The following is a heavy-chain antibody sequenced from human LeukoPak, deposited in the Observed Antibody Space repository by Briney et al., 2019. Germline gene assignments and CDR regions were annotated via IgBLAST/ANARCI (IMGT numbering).Heavy chain of an antibody. Sequence: PGRTLRLSCAASGFPFSSYGMHWVRQATGKGLEWVAVIWYDGSKKLYADSVKGRFTVSRDNHKNVVFLQMNTLRVDDTAVYYCAKDRNIVIIPAAIEGFDYWGLGTLVTVAS. J-gene: IGHJ4*02. D-gene: IGHD2-2*01. CDR1: GFPFSSYG. CDR2: IWYDGSKK. V-gene: IGHV3-33*06. CDR3: AKDRNIVIIPAAIEGFDY.